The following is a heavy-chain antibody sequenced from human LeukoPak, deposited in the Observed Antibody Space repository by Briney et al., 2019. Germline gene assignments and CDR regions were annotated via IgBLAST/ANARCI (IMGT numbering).Heavy chain of an antibody. D-gene: IGHD3-22*01. CDR1: GFTVSSNY. V-gene: IGHV3-53*01. J-gene: IGHJ6*02. CDR2: IYSGGNT. Sequence: PGGSLRLSCAASGFTVSSNYMSWVRQAPGKGLEWVSVIYSGGNTYYADSVKGRFTISRDNSKNTLYLQMNSLRAEDTAIYYCARYRWVQSNYFDSSGYYSFYYGMDVWGQGTTVTVSS. CDR3: ARYRWVQSNYFDSSGYYSFYYGMDV.